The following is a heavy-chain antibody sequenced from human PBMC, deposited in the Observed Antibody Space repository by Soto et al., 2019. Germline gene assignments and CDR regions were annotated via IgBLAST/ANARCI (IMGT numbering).Heavy chain of an antibody. Sequence: QVQLVQSGAEVKKPGSSVKVSCKASGGTFSSYAISWVRQAPGQGLEWMGGIIPISETTNYAQKFQGRVTMTADESKSTAYMEQRSMRSEDTAVYYCARSQGSSTSLEIYYYYYYGMDVWGQGTTVTVSS. J-gene: IGHJ6*02. CDR1: GGTFSSYA. CDR3: ARSQGSSTSLEIYYYYYYGMDV. D-gene: IGHD2-2*01. V-gene: IGHV1-69*01. CDR2: IIPISETT.